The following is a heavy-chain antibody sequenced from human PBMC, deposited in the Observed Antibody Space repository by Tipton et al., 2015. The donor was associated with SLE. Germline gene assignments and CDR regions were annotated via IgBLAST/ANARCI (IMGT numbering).Heavy chain of an antibody. V-gene: IGHV4-39*07. Sequence: TLSLTCTVSGGSISSSSYYWGWIRQPPGKGLEWIGSINYSGSTYYNPSLKSRVTISVHTSKNQFSLKLSSVTAADTAVSYCRLITITSLFDYWGQGTLVTVSS. CDR3: RLITITSLFDY. CDR1: GGSISSSSYY. J-gene: IGHJ4*02. D-gene: IGHD3-16*01. CDR2: INYSGST.